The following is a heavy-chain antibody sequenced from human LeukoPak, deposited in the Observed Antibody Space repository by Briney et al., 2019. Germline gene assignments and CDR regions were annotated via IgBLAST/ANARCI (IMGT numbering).Heavy chain of an antibody. D-gene: IGHD1-1*01. V-gene: IGHV1-8*03. J-gene: IGHJ4*02. CDR3: ARGRSGTYPGAHRPIDY. Sequence: ASINVSCKASGYTFTRYDINWVRQATGQGLEWMGWMNPNSGNTGYAQKFQGRVTITRNTSISTAYMELSSLRSEDTAVYYCARGRSGTYPGAHRPIDYWGQGTLVTVSS. CDR1: GYTFTRYD. CDR2: MNPNSGNT.